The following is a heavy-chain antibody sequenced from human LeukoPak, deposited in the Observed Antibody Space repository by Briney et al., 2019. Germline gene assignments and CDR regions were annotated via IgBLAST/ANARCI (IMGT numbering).Heavy chain of an antibody. CDR1: GFTFSSYG. D-gene: IGHD6-19*01. CDR3: ARGDSGLDY. J-gene: IGHJ4*02. V-gene: IGHV3-33*01. CDR2: IWYDGSNK. Sequence: PGRSLRLSCAASGFTFSSYGMHWVRQAPGKGLEWVAVIWYDGSNKYYADSVKGRFTISRDNSKNTLYLQMNSLGAEDTAVYYCARGDSGLDYWGQGTLVTVSS.